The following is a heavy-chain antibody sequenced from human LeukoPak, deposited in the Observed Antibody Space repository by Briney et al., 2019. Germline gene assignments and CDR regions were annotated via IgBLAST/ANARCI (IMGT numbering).Heavy chain of an antibody. Sequence: GGSLRLSCTASGFTFGDYAMSWVRQAPGKGLEWVGFIRSKAYGGTTEYAASVKGRFTISRDDSKSIAYLQMNSLKTEDTAVYYCTLSYYYDSSGYDYWGQGTLVTVSS. V-gene: IGHV3-49*04. CDR3: TLSYYYDSSGYDY. CDR1: GFTFGDYA. J-gene: IGHJ4*02. D-gene: IGHD3-22*01. CDR2: IRSKAYGGTT.